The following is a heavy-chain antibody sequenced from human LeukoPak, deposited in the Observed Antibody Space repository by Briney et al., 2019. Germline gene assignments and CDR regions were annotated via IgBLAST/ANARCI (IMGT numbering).Heavy chain of an antibody. CDR1: GFTLKTYS. J-gene: IGHJ6*03. Sequence: GGSLKLSCAASGFTLKTYSINWVRQAPGKGLEWISYITSDSAFMYYADSVKGRFTISRDNAKNSVYLQMHSLRVEDTAVYYCARDLTSAYWTPGGYYYYMDVWGKGTTVTVSS. V-gene: IGHV3-48*01. CDR3: ARDLTSAYWTPGGYYYYMDV. CDR2: ITSDSAFM. D-gene: IGHD3-16*01.